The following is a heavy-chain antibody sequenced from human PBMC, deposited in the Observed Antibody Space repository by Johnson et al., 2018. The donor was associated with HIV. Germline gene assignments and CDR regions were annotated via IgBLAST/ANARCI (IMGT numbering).Heavy chain of an antibody. D-gene: IGHD3-10*01. Sequence: QMQLVESGGGLVQPGGSLRLSCAASGFSFSDYYMSWIRQAPGKGLEWVSYISGSGTNIYYADSVKGRFTISRDNAKQSLFLQMNSLRAEDTAVYYCARASYYYGSADIWGQGTMVTVSS. CDR1: GFSFSDYY. V-gene: IGHV3-11*04. J-gene: IGHJ3*02. CDR3: ARASYYYGSADI. CDR2: ISGSGTNI.